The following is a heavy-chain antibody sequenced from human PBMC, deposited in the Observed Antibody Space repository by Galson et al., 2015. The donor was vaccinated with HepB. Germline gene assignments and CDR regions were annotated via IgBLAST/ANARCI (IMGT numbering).Heavy chain of an antibody. CDR3: ARDAPSAETVYFDY. CDR1: GFAFSSYG. CDR2: IWYDGGNK. J-gene: IGHJ4*02. V-gene: IGHV3-33*08. Sequence: SLRLSCAASGFAFSSYGMHWVRQAPGKGLEWVAVIWYDGGNKYYADSVKGRFTISRDNSKNTLYLQMNSLRAEDTAVYYCARDAPSAETVYFDYWGQGTLVTVSS. D-gene: IGHD4-17*01.